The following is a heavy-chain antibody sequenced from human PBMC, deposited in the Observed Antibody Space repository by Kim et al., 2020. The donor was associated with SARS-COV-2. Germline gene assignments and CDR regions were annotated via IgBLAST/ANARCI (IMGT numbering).Heavy chain of an antibody. CDR2: TRNKANSYTT. V-gene: IGHV3-72*01. Sequence: GGSLRLSCAAAGFTFSDHFMDWVRQAPGKGLEWVGRTRNKANSYTTEYAASVKGRFTISRDESTNSLYLQMNSLKTEDTAVYYCVRLLYSSRYYLDYWGQGILVTVSS. D-gene: IGHD3-22*01. J-gene: IGHJ4*02. CDR3: VRLLYSSRYYLDY. CDR1: GFTFSDHF.